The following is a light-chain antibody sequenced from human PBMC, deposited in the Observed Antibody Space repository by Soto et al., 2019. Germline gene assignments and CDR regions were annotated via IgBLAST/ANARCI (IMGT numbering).Light chain of an antibody. CDR2: SAS. CDR3: QQFGGSPPMYT. J-gene: IGKJ2*01. CDR1: QSVSTTY. V-gene: IGKV3-20*01. Sequence: EIVLTQSPGTLSLSPGERATLSCRASQSVSTTYLAWYQQKPGQAPRLLIYSASRRATGIPDRFSGSGSGTDFTLTISRLEPEDFAVYYCQQFGGSPPMYTFGQGTNLEIK.